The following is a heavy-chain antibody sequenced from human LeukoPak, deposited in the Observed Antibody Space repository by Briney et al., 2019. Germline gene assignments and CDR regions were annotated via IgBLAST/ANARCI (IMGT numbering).Heavy chain of an antibody. D-gene: IGHD3-22*01. Sequence: PGGSLRLSCAASGFTFSRYSMNWVRQAPGKGLEWDSSISISSNYIYYADSVKGRFTTSRDNAKNSLYLQVNSLRAEDTAVYYCAKGGGYDSSGYQVHYWGQGTLVTVSS. CDR3: AKGGGYDSSGYQVHY. CDR1: GFTFSRYS. J-gene: IGHJ4*02. CDR2: ISISSNYI. V-gene: IGHV3-21*01.